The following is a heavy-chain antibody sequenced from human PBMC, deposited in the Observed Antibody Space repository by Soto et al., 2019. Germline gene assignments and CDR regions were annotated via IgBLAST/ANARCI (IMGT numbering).Heavy chain of an antibody. CDR1: GGSISSGGYY. CDR2: IYYSGST. J-gene: IGHJ4*02. V-gene: IGHV4-31*03. D-gene: IGHD3-22*01. Sequence: SETLSLTCTVSGGSISSGGYYWSWIRQHPGKGLEWIGYIYYSGSTYYNPSLKSRVTTSVDTSKNQFSLKLSSVTAADTAVYYCARSTRGYYRLDYWGQGTLVTVSS. CDR3: ARSTRGYYRLDY.